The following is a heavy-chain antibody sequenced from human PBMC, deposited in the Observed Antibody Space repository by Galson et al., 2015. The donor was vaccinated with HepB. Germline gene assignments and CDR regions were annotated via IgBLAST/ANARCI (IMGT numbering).Heavy chain of an antibody. J-gene: IGHJ4*02. Sequence: SLRLSCAASGFTFSSYEMNWVRQAPGKGLEWLSYISASGSTIYYADSVKGRFTISRDNARKPLYLQMNSLRAEDTAVYYCAGEGKKSGSYFDYWGQGALVTVSS. D-gene: IGHD1-26*01. V-gene: IGHV3-48*03. CDR1: GFTFSSYE. CDR2: ISASGSTI. CDR3: AGEGKKSGSYFDY.